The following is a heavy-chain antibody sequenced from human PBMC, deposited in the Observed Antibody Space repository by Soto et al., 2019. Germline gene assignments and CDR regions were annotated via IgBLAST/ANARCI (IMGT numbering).Heavy chain of an antibody. J-gene: IGHJ4*02. Sequence: GGSLRLSCAASGFRFSSHGMHWVRQAPGKGLEWVAIIWYDGNNKYYADSVKGRFTISRDNSKNTLYLQMNSLRAEDTAVYYCARDMAAGTSYFDYWGQGLVVTVSS. CDR1: GFRFSSHG. V-gene: IGHV3-33*01. D-gene: IGHD6-13*01. CDR2: IWYDGNNK. CDR3: ARDMAAGTSYFDY.